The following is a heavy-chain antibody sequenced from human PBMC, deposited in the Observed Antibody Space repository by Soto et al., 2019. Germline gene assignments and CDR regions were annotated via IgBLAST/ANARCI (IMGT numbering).Heavy chain of an antibody. D-gene: IGHD3-22*01. V-gene: IGHV3-23*01. CDR1: GFTFSSYA. CDR3: AKLAIVVVITTPFYFDY. CDR2: ISGSGGST. Sequence: EVQLLESGGGLVQPGGSLRLSCAASGFTFSSYAMSWVRQAPGKGLEWVSAISGSGGSTYYADSVKGRFTISRDNSKNTLYLQMNSLRAEDTAVYYCAKLAIVVVITTPFYFDYWGQGTLVTVSS. J-gene: IGHJ4*02.